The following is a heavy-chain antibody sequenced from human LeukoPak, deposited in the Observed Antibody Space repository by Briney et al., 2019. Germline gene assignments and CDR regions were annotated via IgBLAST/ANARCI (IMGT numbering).Heavy chain of an antibody. CDR2: IYYSGST. J-gene: IGHJ6*03. CDR1: GGSISSSSYY. Sequence: SETLSLTCTVSGGSISSSSYYWGWIRQPPGKGLEWIGSIYYSGSTYYNPSLKSRVTISVDTSKNQFSLKLSSVTAADTAVYYCARVVWENYCYMDVWGKGTTVTVSS. V-gene: IGHV4-39*07. D-gene: IGHD1-14*01. CDR3: ARVVWENYCYMDV.